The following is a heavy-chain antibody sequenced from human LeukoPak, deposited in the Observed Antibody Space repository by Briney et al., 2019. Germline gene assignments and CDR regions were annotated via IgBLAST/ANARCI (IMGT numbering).Heavy chain of an antibody. CDR3: ARVRGLRIVDY. J-gene: IGHJ4*02. CDR1: GFHLSGYG. D-gene: IGHD5-12*01. Sequence: GSLRLSCAASGFHLSGYGMSRVRQPPGKGLEWVSGISASGGSTYYADSMKGRFTISRDNSKNTLYLQMNSLRAEDTAVYYCARVRGLRIVDYWGQGTLVTVSS. V-gene: IGHV3-23*01. CDR2: ISASGGST.